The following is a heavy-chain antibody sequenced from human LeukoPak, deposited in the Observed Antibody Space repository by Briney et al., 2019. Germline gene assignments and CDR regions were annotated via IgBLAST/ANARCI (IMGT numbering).Heavy chain of an antibody. CDR3: ARSAVTRAGVFDY. J-gene: IGHJ4*02. CDR1: SDSFSSYY. CDR2: LYPGVST. D-gene: IGHD4-17*01. Sequence: KPSETLSLTCTVSSDSFSSYYWAWIRQPAGKGLEWLGRLYPGVSTNYSPSLKSRLTMSVDTSKNQFSLKLTSMTAADTAVYFCARSAVTRAGVFDYWGRGILVTVSS. V-gene: IGHV4-4*07.